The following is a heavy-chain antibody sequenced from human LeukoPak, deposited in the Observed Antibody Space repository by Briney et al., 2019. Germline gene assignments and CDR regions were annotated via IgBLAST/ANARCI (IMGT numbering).Heavy chain of an antibody. D-gene: IGHD6-13*01. CDR2: IYHSGST. V-gene: IGHV4-30-2*01. J-gene: IGHJ6*02. CDR3: ARGIAADGSYGMDV. Sequence: SETLSLTCAVSGGSISSGGYSWSWIRQPPGKGLEWIGYIYHSGSTYYNPSLKSRVTISVDRSKNQFSLKLSSATAADTAVYYCARGIAADGSYGMDVWGQGTTVTVSS. CDR1: GGSISSGGYS.